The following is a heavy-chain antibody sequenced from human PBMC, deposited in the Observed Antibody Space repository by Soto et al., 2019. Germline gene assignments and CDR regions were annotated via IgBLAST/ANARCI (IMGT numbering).Heavy chain of an antibody. Sequence: QVQLVQSGAEVKKPGSSVKVSCKASGGTFSSYAISWVRQAPGQGLEWMGGIIPIFGTANYAQKFQGRVTITADESKSTAYMELSSLRSEDTAVYYCARGNVGVYSYGPHPKPSNYMDYWGQGTLVTVPS. V-gene: IGHV1-69*12. CDR1: GGTFSSYA. D-gene: IGHD5-18*01. J-gene: IGHJ4*02. CDR2: IIPIFGTA. CDR3: ARGNVGVYSYGPHPKPSNYMDY.